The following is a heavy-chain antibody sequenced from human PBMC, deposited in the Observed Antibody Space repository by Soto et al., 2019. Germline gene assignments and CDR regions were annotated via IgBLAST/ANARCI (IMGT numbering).Heavy chain of an antibody. CDR2: IYRYGST. V-gene: IGHV4-4*02. D-gene: IGHD2-21*01. J-gene: IGHJ5*02. CDR3: SGGGRPGQIDWFDP. Sequence: QVQLQESGPRLVKPSGTLSLTCAVYGGSLSSCNWWSWVRQPPGKGLEWIGEIYRYGSTSYNPSLKSRVTSAVDKSKNQISLKMTSLTAADTAVYFCSGGGRPGQIDWFDPWGQGILVTVSS. CDR1: GGSLSSCNW.